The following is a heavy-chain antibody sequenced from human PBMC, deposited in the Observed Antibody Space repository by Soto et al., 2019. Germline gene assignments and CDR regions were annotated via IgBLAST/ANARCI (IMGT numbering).Heavy chain of an antibody. CDR1: GGTPSNSA. Sequence: QVHLLLQSGAEVKKPGSSVKVSCKASGGTPSNSAISWVRQAPGQGLEWMGGIIPVFGLVKYAQNFQGRVTITPDESTNTAYMELSSLRPEDTAVYYCAGGRIVVVESRAYYGMDVWGQGTTVTVSS. D-gene: IGHD3-22*01. V-gene: IGHV1-69*01. CDR3: AGGRIVVVESRAYYGMDV. CDR2: IIPVFGLV. J-gene: IGHJ6*02.